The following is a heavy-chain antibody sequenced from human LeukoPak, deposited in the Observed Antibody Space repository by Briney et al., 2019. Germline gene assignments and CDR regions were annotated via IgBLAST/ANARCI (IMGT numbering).Heavy chain of an antibody. V-gene: IGHV3-30*18. CDR2: ISYDGSNK. J-gene: IGHJ6*02. CDR1: GFTFSSYG. CDR3: AKDALHYDMDV. Sequence: GGSLRLSCAASGFTFSSYGMHWVRQAPGNGLEWVAVISYDGSNKYYADSVKGRFTISRDNSKNTLYLQMNSLRAEDTAVYYCAKDALHYDMDVWGQGTTVTVSS.